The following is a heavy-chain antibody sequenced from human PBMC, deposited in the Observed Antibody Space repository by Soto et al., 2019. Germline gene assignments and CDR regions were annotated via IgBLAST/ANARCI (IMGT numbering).Heavy chain of an antibody. J-gene: IGHJ4*02. CDR3: ARRAETNGWNGFGADKYYFDF. CDR1: GYTFTSYD. CDR2: MNPNTGNS. D-gene: IGHD1-1*01. Sequence: QVQLVQSGVEVRKPGASVKVSCEASGYTFTSYDIYWVRQATGQGLEWMGWMNPNTGNSGYAQKFQGRVTMTSDTSISTAHMELSSLRSDDTAVYYCARRAETNGWNGFGADKYYFDFWGQGTLVTVSS. V-gene: IGHV1-8*01.